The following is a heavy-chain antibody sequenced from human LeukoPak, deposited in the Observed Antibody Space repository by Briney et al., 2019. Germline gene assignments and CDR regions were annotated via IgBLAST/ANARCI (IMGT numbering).Heavy chain of an antibody. Sequence: GGSLRLSCAASGFTFSSYWMSWVRQAPGKGLEWVANIKQDGSEKYYVDSVKGRFTISRDNAKNSLYLQMNSLRAEDTAVYYCAREEDYYDSSAVGYWGQGTLVTVSS. CDR2: IKQDGSEK. D-gene: IGHD3-22*01. J-gene: IGHJ4*02. V-gene: IGHV3-7*01. CDR1: GFTFSSYW. CDR3: AREEDYYDSSAVGY.